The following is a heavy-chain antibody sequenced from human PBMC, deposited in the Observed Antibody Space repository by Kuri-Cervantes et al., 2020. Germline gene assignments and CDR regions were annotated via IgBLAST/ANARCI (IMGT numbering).Heavy chain of an antibody. D-gene: IGHD3-16*01. CDR1: GYTFTSYG. CDR3: ARDKGYILGY. V-gene: IGHV1-18*01. Sequence: ASVKVSCKASGYTFTSYGISWVRQAPGQGLEWMGWISANNGNTNYAQKLQGRVTMTTDTSANTAYMELRGLRSDDTAVYYCARDKGYILGYWGQGTLVTVSS. CDR2: ISANNGNT. J-gene: IGHJ4*02.